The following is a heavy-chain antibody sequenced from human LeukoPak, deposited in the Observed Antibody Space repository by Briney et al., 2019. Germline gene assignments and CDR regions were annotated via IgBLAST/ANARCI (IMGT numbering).Heavy chain of an antibody. V-gene: IGHV3-20*04. J-gene: IGHJ4*02. D-gene: IGHD3-16*02. CDR2: INWNGGST. CDR1: GFTFDDYG. Sequence: TGGSLRLSCAASGFTFDDYGVSWVRQAPGKGLEWVSGINWNGGSTGYADSVKGRFTISRDNAKNSLYLQMNSLRAEDTALYYCARAGDDYLWGSYHPIDYWGQGTLVTVSS. CDR3: ARAGDDYLWGSYHPIDY.